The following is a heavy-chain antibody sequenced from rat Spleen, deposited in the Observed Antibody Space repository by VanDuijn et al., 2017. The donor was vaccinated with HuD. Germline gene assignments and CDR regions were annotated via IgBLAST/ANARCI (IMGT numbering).Heavy chain of an antibody. V-gene: IGHV5-25*01. D-gene: IGHD1-11*01. J-gene: IGHJ3*01. Sequence: EVQLVESGGGLVQPGRSMKLSCAALGFTFSNYYMAWVRQAPTKGLEWVASISTGGGNTYYRDSVKGRFTISRDNAKSTLYLQMDSLRSEDTATYYCARQREGWFAYWGQGTLVTVSS. CDR1: GFTFSNYY. CDR2: ISTGGGNT. CDR3: ARQREGWFAY.